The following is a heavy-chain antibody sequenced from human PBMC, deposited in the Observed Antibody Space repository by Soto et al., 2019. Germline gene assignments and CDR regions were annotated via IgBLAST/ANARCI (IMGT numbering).Heavy chain of an antibody. CDR2: IWYDGSNK. D-gene: IGHD1-26*01. CDR3: ASASIVGATTHFDY. CDR1: GLTFSSYG. J-gene: IGHJ4*02. Sequence: GGALRLSCAASGLTFSSYGMHWVRQAPGKGLEWVAVIWYDGSNKYYADSVKGRFTISRDNSKNTLYLQMNSLRAEDTAVYYCASASIVGATTHFDYWGQGILVTVS. V-gene: IGHV3-33*01.